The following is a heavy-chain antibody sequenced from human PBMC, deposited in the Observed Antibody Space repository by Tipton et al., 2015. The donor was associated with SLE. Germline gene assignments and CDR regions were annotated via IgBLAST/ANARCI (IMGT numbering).Heavy chain of an antibody. J-gene: IGHJ4*02. Sequence: TLSLTCAVYGGSFIDYYWTWIRQPPGKGLEWIGEINHSGSTNYNQSLNSRLSISVDTSKNQFSLKLSSVTAADTAVYYCARAGIVYSSSWFEYFDYWGQGTLVTVSS. CDR3: ARAGIVYSSSWFEYFDY. CDR1: GGSFIDYY. V-gene: IGHV4-34*01. CDR2: INHSGST. D-gene: IGHD6-13*01.